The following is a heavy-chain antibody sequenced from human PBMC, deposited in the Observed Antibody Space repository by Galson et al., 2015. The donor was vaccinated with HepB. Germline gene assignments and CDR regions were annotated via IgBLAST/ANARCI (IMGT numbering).Heavy chain of an antibody. CDR1: GGSISSSSYY. CDR3: ARDLGGGVDY. V-gene: IGHV4-39*07. Sequence: SEPLSLTCTVSGGSISSSSYYWGWIRQPPGKGLEWIGSIYYSGSTYYNPSLKSRVTISVDTSKNQFSLKLSSVTAADTAVYYCARDLGGGVDYWGQGTLVTVSS. CDR2: IYYSGST. D-gene: IGHD2-8*01. J-gene: IGHJ4*02.